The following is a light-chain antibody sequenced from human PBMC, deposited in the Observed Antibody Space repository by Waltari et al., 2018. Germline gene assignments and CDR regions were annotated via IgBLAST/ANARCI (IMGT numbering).Light chain of an antibody. CDR2: KAS. Sequence: DIQMTQSPSTLSASVGDRVTITCRASQSISNWLAWDQQKPGIAPKLLLYKASSLESGVPSRFSGSGSGTEFTLTISSLQPDDFATYYCQQYNTYSPTFGQGTKVEIK. CDR3: QQYNTYSPT. V-gene: IGKV1-5*03. CDR1: QSISNW. J-gene: IGKJ1*01.